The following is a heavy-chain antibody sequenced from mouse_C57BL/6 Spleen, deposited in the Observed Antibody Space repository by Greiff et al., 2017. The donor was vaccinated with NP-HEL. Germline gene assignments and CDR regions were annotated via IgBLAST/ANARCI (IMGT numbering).Heavy chain of an antibody. CDR2: ISYDGSN. V-gene: IGHV3-6*01. CDR3: ARGGNYLPYYAMDY. D-gene: IGHD5-5*01. CDR1: GYSITSGYY. J-gene: IGHJ4*01. Sequence: DVKLQESGPGLVKPSQSLSLTCSVTGYSITSGYYWNWIRQFPGNKLEWMGYISYDGSNNYNPSLKNRISITRDTSKNQFFLKLNSVTTEDTATYYRARGGNYLPYYAMDYWGQGTSVTVSS.